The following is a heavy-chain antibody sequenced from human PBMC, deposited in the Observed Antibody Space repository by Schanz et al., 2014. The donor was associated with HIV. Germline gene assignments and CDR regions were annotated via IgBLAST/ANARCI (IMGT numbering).Heavy chain of an antibody. J-gene: IGHJ3*02. CDR2: ISGSGGST. D-gene: IGHD1-26*01. CDR1: GFTFSSYA. V-gene: IGHV3-23*01. Sequence: EEQMLESGGGLVQPGGSLRLSCAASGFTFSSYAMSWVRQAPGKGLEWVSAISGSGGSTYYAASVKGRFTISRDDSRTTLFLQMNSLRVEDTALYYCAKDMGSGSYETFDIWGQGTMVTVSS. CDR3: AKDMGSGSYETFDI.